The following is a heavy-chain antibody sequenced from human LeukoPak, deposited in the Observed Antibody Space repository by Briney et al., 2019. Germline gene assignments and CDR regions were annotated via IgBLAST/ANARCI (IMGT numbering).Heavy chain of an antibody. CDR2: FYSGGTT. J-gene: IGHJ6*03. CDR3: ARLEQNSFYYMDV. CDR1: GFTVSSSY. D-gene: IGHD1-1*01. V-gene: IGHV3-53*01. Sequence: PGGSLRLSCVASGFTVSSSYMGWVRQPPGKGLEWVSVFYSGGTTYYPDSVKGRFTISRDNSESTLFLQMDNLRAEDTAVYYCARLEQNSFYYMDVWGKGTTVTVSS.